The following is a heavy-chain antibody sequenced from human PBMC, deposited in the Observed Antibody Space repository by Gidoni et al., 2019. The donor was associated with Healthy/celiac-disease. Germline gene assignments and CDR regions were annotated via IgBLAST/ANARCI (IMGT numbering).Heavy chain of an antibody. CDR3: ARGWRNWNDPRYDY. V-gene: IGHV4-34*01. J-gene: IGHJ4*02. CDR1: GGSFSGYY. Sequence: QVQLQQWGAGLLTPSETLSLTCAVYGGSFSGYYWSWIRQPPGKGLEWIGEINHSGSTNYNPALKSRVTISVDTSKNQFSLKLSSVTAADTAVYYCARGWRNWNDPRYDYWGQGTLVTVSS. D-gene: IGHD1-20*01. CDR2: INHSGST.